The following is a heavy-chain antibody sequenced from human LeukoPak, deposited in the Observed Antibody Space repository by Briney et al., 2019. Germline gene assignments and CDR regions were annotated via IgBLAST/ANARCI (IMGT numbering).Heavy chain of an antibody. V-gene: IGHV3-74*01. CDR3: ATAYSGFAYNWFDP. J-gene: IGHJ5*02. CDR1: GLPFSRPW. Sequence: GGSLRLSCEVSGLPFSRPWMHWVRQLPGRGLIWVSSMSDDGTVTTYADSVKGRFIISRDNAKNTLYLQLNSLRGEDTALYFCATAYSGFAYNWFDPWGQGTLVTVSS. CDR2: MSDDGTVT. D-gene: IGHD5-12*01.